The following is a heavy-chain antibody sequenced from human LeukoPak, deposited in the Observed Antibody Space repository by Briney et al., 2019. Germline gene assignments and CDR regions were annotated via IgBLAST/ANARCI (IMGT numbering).Heavy chain of an antibody. V-gene: IGHV4-34*01. CDR3: ASVQGSGGEVAAADY. D-gene: IGHD2-15*01. Sequence: SETLSLTCAVYGGSFSGYYWSWIRQPPGKGLEWIGEINHSGSTNYNPSLKSRVTISVDTSKNQFSLKLSSVTAADTAVYYGASVQGSGGEVAAADYWGQGTLVTVSS. J-gene: IGHJ4*02. CDR1: GGSFSGYY. CDR2: INHSGST.